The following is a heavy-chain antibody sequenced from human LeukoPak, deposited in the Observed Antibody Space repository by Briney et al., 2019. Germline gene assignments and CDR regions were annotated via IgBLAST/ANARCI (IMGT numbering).Heavy chain of an antibody. Sequence: ASVKVSCKASGYTFTGYYMHWVRQAPGQGLEWMGWINPNSGGTNYAQKFQGRVTMTRDTSISTAYMELSRRRSDDTAVYYCARDRTGYSSSWYFRDFDYWGQGTLVTVSS. D-gene: IGHD6-13*01. CDR2: INPNSGGT. CDR1: GYTFTGYY. V-gene: IGHV1-2*02. CDR3: ARDRTGYSSSWYFRDFDY. J-gene: IGHJ4*02.